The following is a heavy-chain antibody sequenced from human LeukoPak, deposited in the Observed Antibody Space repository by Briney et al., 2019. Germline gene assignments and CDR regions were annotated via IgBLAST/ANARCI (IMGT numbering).Heavy chain of an antibody. CDR1: GYTFTGYY. CDR2: INPNSGGP. D-gene: IGHD6-13*01. Sequence: ASVKVSCKASGYTFTGYYMHWVRQAPGQGLEWMGWINPNSGGPNYAQKFQGRVTMTRDTSISTAYMELSRLRSDDTAVYYCASPSSSWLFFDYWGQGTLVTVSS. CDR3: ASPSSSWLFFDY. V-gene: IGHV1-2*02. J-gene: IGHJ4*02.